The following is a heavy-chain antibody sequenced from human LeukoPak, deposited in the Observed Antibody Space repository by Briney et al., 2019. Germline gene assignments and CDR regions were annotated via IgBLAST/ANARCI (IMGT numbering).Heavy chain of an antibody. CDR3: ARGASNRFDY. Sequence: PGGSLRLSCAASGFTFSNYWMHWVRQAPGKGLVWVSRIYTDGSSTNYADSVKGRFTISRDNAKNTLYLRMNSLRGEDTAVYYCARGASNRFDYWGQGTLVTVSS. CDR2: IYTDGSST. CDR1: GFTFSNYW. J-gene: IGHJ4*02. V-gene: IGHV3-74*01. D-gene: IGHD1-14*01.